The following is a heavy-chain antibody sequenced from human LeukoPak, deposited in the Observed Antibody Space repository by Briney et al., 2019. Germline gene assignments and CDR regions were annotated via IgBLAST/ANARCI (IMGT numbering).Heavy chain of an antibody. V-gene: IGHV5-51*01. Sequence: GESLNIGCTGSGYSFSINWIGLVRQLPGKGLEWMGIIYPGDSDTRYSPSFQGQVTISADKSISTAYLQWSSLKASDTAMYYCVRVLWTWALNYYYGMDVWGQGTTVTVSS. D-gene: IGHD2-8*02. CDR3: VRVLWTWALNYYYGMDV. J-gene: IGHJ6*02. CDR2: IYPGDSDT. CDR1: GYSFSINW.